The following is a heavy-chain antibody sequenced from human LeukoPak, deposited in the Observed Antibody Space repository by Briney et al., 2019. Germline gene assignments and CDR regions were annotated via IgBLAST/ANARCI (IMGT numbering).Heavy chain of an antibody. D-gene: IGHD6-19*01. J-gene: IGHJ4*02. CDR3: ARQIPYSSGWYFDY. CDR2: INHSGST. V-gene: IGHV4-34*01. Sequence: PSETLSLTCAVYGGSFSGYYWSWIRQPPGKGLEWIGEINHSGSTNYNPSLKSRVTISVDTSKNQFSLKRSSVTAADTSVYYCARQIPYSSGWYFDYWGQGTLVTVSS. CDR1: GGSFSGYY.